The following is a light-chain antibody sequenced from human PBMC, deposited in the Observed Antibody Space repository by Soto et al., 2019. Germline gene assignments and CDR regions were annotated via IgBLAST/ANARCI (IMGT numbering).Light chain of an antibody. CDR3: HHYGTSWT. J-gene: IGKJ1*01. CDR1: QSVRSSF. Sequence: EIVLTQSPGTLSLSPGERATLSCRASQSVRSSFLAWYQQKPGQAPRLLISGASSRATGIPDRFSGSGSGTDFTLTISRLEPDDFAVYYCHHYGTSWTFGQGTKVEI. CDR2: GAS. V-gene: IGKV3-20*01.